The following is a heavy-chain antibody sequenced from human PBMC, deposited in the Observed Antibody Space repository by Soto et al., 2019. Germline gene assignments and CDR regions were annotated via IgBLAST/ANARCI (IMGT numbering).Heavy chain of an antibody. D-gene: IGHD3-22*01. CDR3: ARDWTHYDSSGPGDY. J-gene: IGHJ4*02. CDR2: INAGNGDT. CDR1: GYTFTSYP. V-gene: IGHV1-3*01. Sequence: GASVKVSCKASGYTFTSYPMHWVRQAPGQRLEWMGWINAGNGDTKYSQKFQGRVTITRDTSASTAYMELSSLRSEDTAVFYCARDWTHYDSSGPGDYWGQGTLVTVS.